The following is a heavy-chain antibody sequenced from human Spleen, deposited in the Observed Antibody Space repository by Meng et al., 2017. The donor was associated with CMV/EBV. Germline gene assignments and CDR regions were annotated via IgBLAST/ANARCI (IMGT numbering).Heavy chain of an antibody. J-gene: IGHJ4*02. Sequence: GESLKISCAASGFTFSSYAMHWVRQAPGKGLEWVAVISRDGNDKHCADSVKGRFTISRDNSKNTLYLQMNSLRPEDTTIYYCARDRAAAADYYCDYWGLGILVTVSS. CDR3: ARDRAAAADYYCDY. CDR2: ISRDGNDK. V-gene: IGHV3-30*04. D-gene: IGHD6-13*01. CDR1: GFTFSSYA.